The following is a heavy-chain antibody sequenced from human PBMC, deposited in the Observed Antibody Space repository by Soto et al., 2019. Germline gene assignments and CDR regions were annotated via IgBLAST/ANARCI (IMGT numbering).Heavy chain of an antibody. V-gene: IGHV4-59*01. D-gene: IGHD5-18*01. J-gene: IGHJ4*02. CDR2: IYYSGST. Sequence: PSETLSLTCTVSGGSISSYYWSWIRQPPGKGLEWIGYIYYSGSTNYNPSLKSRVTISVDTSKNQFSLKLSSVTAADTAVYYCARDNGYSYGYTLDHWGQGTPVTAPQ. CDR1: GGSISSYY. CDR3: ARDNGYSYGYTLDH.